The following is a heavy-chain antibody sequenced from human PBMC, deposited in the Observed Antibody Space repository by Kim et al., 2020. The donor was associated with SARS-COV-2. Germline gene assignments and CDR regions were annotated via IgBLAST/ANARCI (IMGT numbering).Heavy chain of an antibody. CDR3: ARDWGYYYGSGSYYNFLTYDYYYYGMDV. CDR2: ISAYNGNT. J-gene: IGHJ6*02. V-gene: IGHV1-18*01. CDR1: GYTFTSYG. D-gene: IGHD3-10*01. Sequence: ASVKVSCKASGYTFTSYGISWVRQAPGQGLEWMGWISAYNGNTNYAQKLQGRVTMTTDTSTSTAYMELRSLRSDDTAVYYCARDWGYYYGSGSYYNFLTYDYYYYGMDVWGQGTTVTVSS.